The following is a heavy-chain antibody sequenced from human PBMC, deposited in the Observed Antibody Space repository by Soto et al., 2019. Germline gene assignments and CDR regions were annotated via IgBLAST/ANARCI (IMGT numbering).Heavy chain of an antibody. CDR3: ARNIRFLEWINWFDP. CDR1: GYTFTGCY. V-gene: IGHV1-2*02. J-gene: IGHJ5*02. D-gene: IGHD3-3*01. CDR2: INPNSGGT. Sequence: ASVKVSGKASGYTFTGCYMHWVRQAPGQGLEWMGWINPNSGGTNYAQKFQGRVTMTRDTSISTAYMELSRLRSDDTAVYYCARNIRFLEWINWFDPWGQGTLVTVSS.